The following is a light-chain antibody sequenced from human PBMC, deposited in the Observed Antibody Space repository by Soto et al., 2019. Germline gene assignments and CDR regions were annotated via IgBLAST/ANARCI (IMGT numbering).Light chain of an antibody. V-gene: IGLV1-47*01. CDR1: NSNVGDNH. Sequence: QSVLTQPPSASGTPGQTVTISCSGSNSNVGDNHVFWFHQLPGTAPKLLIYWNNQRPPGVPDRFSGSRTGTSASLVISGLRSEDESEYFCAAWADTLSCPVFGGGTKLTVL. CDR3: AAWADTLSCPV. J-gene: IGLJ3*02. CDR2: WNN.